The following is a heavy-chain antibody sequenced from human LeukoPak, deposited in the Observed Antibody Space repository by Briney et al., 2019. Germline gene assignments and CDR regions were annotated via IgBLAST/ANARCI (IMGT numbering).Heavy chain of an antibody. Sequence: GGSLRLSCRESGFTVNSSYMGWVRQAPGKGLEWVSAISGSGGSTYYADSVKGRFTISRDNSKNTLYLQMNSLRAEDTAVYYCAKDLRYGGKSDYWGQGTLVTVSS. CDR1: GFTVNSSY. J-gene: IGHJ4*02. CDR2: ISGSGGST. V-gene: IGHV3-23*01. D-gene: IGHD4-23*01. CDR3: AKDLRYGGKSDY.